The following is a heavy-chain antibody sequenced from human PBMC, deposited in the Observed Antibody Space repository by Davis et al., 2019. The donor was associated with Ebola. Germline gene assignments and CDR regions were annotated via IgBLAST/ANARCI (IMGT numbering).Heavy chain of an antibody. CDR3: ASDYGGNSGYFDY. D-gene: IGHD4-23*01. CDR2: IIPILGIA. CDR1: GYTFTSYD. J-gene: IGHJ4*02. V-gene: IGHV1-69*04. Sequence: SVKVSCKASGYTFTSYDINWVRQAPGQGLEWMGRIIPILGIANYAQKFQGRVTITADKSTSTAYMELSSLRSEDTAVYYCASDYGGNSGYFDYWSQGTLVTVSS.